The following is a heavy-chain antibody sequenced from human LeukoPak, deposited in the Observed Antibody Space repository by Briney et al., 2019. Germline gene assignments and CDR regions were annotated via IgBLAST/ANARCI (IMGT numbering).Heavy chain of an antibody. D-gene: IGHD3/OR15-3a*01. Sequence: GGSLTLSCAASGFFFNTNAMSRVRQAPGMGLEWVAAIGNSDETYYADSAKGRFTISRDNSKNTVYLQMNSLRAEDTALYYCATIGTGDYREDSWGQGTLVTVSS. V-gene: IGHV3-23*01. CDR3: ATIGTGDYREDS. CDR2: IGNSDET. J-gene: IGHJ4*02. CDR1: GFFFNTNA.